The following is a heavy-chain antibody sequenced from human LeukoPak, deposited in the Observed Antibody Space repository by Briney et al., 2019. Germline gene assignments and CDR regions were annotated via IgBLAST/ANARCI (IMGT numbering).Heavy chain of an antibody. J-gene: IGHJ4*02. CDR3: ARGPPPDFDC. V-gene: IGHV4-34*01. CDR2: INHSGST. Sequence: SETLSLTCAVYGGSFSGYYWSWIRQPPGKGLEWIGEINHSGSTNYNPSLKSRVTISVDTSKNQFSLKLSSVTAADTAVYYCARGPPPDFDCWGQGTLVTVSS. CDR1: GGSFSGYY.